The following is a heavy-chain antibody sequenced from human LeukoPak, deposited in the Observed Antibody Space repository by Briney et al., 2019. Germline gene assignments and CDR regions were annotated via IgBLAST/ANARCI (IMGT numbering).Heavy chain of an antibody. D-gene: IGHD3-10*01. CDR3: ARDQGTVRGAHKDYYYGMDV. Sequence: SQTLSLTCTVSGGSISSGDYYWSWIRQPPGKGLEWIGYIYYSGSTYYNPSLKSRVTISVDTSKNQFSLKLSSVTAADTAVYYCARDQGTVRGAHKDYYYGMDVWGKGTTVTVSS. CDR2: IYYSGST. J-gene: IGHJ6*04. V-gene: IGHV4-30-4*01. CDR1: GGSISSGDYY.